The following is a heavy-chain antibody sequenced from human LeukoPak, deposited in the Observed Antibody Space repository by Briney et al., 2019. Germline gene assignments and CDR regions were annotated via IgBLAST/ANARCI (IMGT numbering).Heavy chain of an antibody. J-gene: IGHJ4*02. CDR2: IRQDGSQK. CDR1: GFTVSSNS. D-gene: IGHD4-17*01. V-gene: IGHV3-7*01. CDR3: ARESGSVTSEVDFDY. Sequence: PGGSLRLSCTVSGFTVSSNSMSWVRQAPGKGLEWVATIRQDGSQKYYVDSVKGRFTISRDNAKNSLYLQMNSLRAEDTAVYYCARESGSVTSEVDFDYWGQGTLATVSS.